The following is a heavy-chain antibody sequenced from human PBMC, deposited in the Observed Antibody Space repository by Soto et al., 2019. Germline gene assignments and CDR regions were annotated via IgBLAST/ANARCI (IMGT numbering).Heavy chain of an antibody. Sequence: ASVKVSCKASGYTFTTFDINWVRQATGQGLEGAGWMNPNSGNTGYAQKFQGRVTMTRNTSISTAYMELGSLRSEDTAVYFCAGDYCTSAGCYTSIYCYCMGVWGRGSRV. J-gene: IGHJ6*02. V-gene: IGHV1-8*01. D-gene: IGHD2-2*02. CDR3: AGDYCTSAGCYTSIYCYCMGV. CDR1: GYTFTTFD. CDR2: MNPNSGNT.